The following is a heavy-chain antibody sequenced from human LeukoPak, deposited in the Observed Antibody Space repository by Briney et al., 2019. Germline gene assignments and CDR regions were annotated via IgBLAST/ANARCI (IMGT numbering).Heavy chain of an antibody. Sequence: SQTLSLTCTVSGGSISSGDYYWSWIRQPPGKGLEWIGYIYYSGSTYYNPSLKSRVTISVDTSKNQFSLKLSSVTAADTAVYYCARDRQYCSGGSCYPEWFDPWGRGTLVTVSS. D-gene: IGHD2-15*01. J-gene: IGHJ5*02. V-gene: IGHV4-30-4*01. CDR1: GGSISSGDYY. CDR2: IYYSGST. CDR3: ARDRQYCSGGSCYPEWFDP.